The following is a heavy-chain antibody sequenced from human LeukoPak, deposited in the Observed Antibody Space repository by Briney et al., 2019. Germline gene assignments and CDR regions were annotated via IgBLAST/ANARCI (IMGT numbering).Heavy chain of an antibody. CDR2: INHRGTT. J-gene: IGHJ5*02. V-gene: IGHV4-34*01. CDR1: GESFSHYY. Sequence: SETLSLTCAVSGESFSHYYWSWLRQTPGKGLEWIGEINHRGTTDYNPSLKSRVAISIKTSRNQFSLQGTSVTAADTAVFYCARGAFHTSSIWFDPWGQGTLVTVSS. D-gene: IGHD2-2*01. CDR3: ARGAFHTSSIWFDP.